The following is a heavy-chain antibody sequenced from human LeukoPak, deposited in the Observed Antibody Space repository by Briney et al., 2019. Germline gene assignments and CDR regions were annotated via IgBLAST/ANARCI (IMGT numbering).Heavy chain of an antibody. CDR3: AKDFPRIMGGAAAPHMDV. V-gene: IGHV3-23*01. D-gene: IGHD6-13*01. CDR1: LLTFSRYA. J-gene: IGHJ6*03. Sequence: GGSLRLSFASCLLTFSRYAMGGVRPAPGKGGEWVSATSGSGGSTYYADSVKGRFTISRDNSKNTLYLQMDSLRAEDTAVYYCAKDFPRIMGGAAAPHMDVWGKGTTVTVSS. CDR2: TSGSGGST.